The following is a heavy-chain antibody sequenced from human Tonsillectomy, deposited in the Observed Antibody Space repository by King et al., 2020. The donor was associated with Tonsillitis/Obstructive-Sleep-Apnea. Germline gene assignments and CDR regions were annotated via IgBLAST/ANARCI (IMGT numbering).Heavy chain of an antibody. CDR2: ISYDGSNE. J-gene: IGHJ6*02. CDR1: GFTFSSYG. V-gene: IGHV3-30*18. CDR3: VKDSAPPDGYDFWSGLFRGYGLDV. D-gene: IGHD3-3*01. Sequence: VQLVESGGGVVQPGRSLRLSCAVSGFTFSSYGMQWVRQAPGKGLEWVAVISYDGSNEEYADSVKGRFTISRDNSKNMLYLQMNSLRAEDTAVYYCVKDSAPPDGYDFWSGLFRGYGLDVWGQGTTVTVSS.